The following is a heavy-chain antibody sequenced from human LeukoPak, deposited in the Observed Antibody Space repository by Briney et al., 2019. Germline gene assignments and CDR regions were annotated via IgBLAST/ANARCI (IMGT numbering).Heavy chain of an antibody. CDR3: ASVGATGVVPAANTLGLVGPHHDWFDP. Sequence: GASVKVSCKASGGTFSSYAISWVRQAPGQGLEWMGGIIPIFGTANYAQKFQGRVTITADESTSTAYMELSSLRSEDTAVYYCASVGATGVVPAANTLGLVGPHHDWFDPWGQGTLVTVSS. J-gene: IGHJ5*02. CDR1: GGTFSSYA. V-gene: IGHV1-69*13. CDR2: IIPIFGTA. D-gene: IGHD2-2*01.